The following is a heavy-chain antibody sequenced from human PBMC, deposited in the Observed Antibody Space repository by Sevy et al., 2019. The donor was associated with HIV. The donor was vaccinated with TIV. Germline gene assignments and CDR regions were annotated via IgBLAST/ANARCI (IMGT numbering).Heavy chain of an antibody. J-gene: IGHJ5*02. CDR2: IYYSGGT. Sequence: SETLSLTCTVSGGSISSYYWSWIRQPPGKGLEWIGYIYYSGGTNYNPSLKSRVTISVDTSKNQFSLKLSSVTAADTAVYYWARWGFLGWLSMNDWFDPWGQGTLVTVSS. CDR3: ARWGFLGWLSMNDWFDP. D-gene: IGHD3-3*01. V-gene: IGHV4-59*01. CDR1: GGSISSYY.